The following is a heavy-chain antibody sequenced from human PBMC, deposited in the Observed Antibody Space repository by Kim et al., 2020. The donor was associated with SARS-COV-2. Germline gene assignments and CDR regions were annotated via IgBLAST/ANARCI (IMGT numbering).Heavy chain of an antibody. CDR3: ATDPHRGDVHRAH. J-gene: IGHJ4*02. CDR1: GFTVSSNY. V-gene: IGHV3-66*01. CDR2: IYIGGRT. D-gene: IGHD3-16*01. Sequence: GGSLRLSCAASGFTVSSNYMNWVRQAPGKGLEWVSVIYIGGRTYYADSVKGRFTISRDNSKNTLYLQMNSLRAEDTAVYYCATDPHRGDVHRAHWGQGTLVTVSS.